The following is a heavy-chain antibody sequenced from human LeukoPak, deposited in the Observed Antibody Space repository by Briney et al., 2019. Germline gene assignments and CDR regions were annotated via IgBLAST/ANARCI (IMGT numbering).Heavy chain of an antibody. D-gene: IGHD2-2*01. CDR1: GGSISSYY. CDR2: IYYSGST. J-gene: IGHJ4*02. Sequence: SETLSLTCTVSGGSISSYYWSWIRQPPGKGLEWIGYIYYSGSTNYNPSLKSRVTISVDTSKNQFSLKLSSVTAADTAVYYCARDIVLGYQLLLLDWGQGTLVTVSS. CDR3: ARDIVLGYQLLLLD. V-gene: IGHV4-59*12.